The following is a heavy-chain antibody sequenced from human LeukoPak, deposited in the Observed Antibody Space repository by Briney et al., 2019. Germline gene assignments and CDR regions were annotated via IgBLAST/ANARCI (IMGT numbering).Heavy chain of an antibody. CDR1: GYTFTGYY. V-gene: IGHV1-18*04. CDR2: ISAYNGNT. J-gene: IGHJ4*02. CDR3: ARTVAGMDYFDY. D-gene: IGHD6-19*01. Sequence: GASVKVSCKASGYTFTGYYIDWVRQAPGQGLEWMGWISAYNGNTNYAQKLQGRVTMTTDTSTSTAYMELRSLRSDDTAVYYCARTVAGMDYFDYWGQGTLVTVSS.